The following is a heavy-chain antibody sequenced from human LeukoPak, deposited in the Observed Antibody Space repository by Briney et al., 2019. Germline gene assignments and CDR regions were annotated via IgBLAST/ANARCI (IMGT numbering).Heavy chain of an antibody. CDR1: GYTFTGYY. CDR2: INPNSGGT. Sequence: EASVKVSCKASGYTFTGYYMHWVRQALGQGLEWMGWINPNSGGTNYAQKFQGRVTMTRDTSISTAYMELSRLRSDDTAVYYCARGGDGSGSPLDYWGQGTLVTVSS. V-gene: IGHV1-2*02. J-gene: IGHJ4*02. CDR3: ARGGDGSGSPLDY. D-gene: IGHD3-10*01.